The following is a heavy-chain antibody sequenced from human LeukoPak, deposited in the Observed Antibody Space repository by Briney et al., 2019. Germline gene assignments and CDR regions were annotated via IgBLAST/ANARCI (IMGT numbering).Heavy chain of an antibody. CDR2: IRYDGSNK. V-gene: IGHV3-30*02. Sequence: GSLRLSCAASGFTFSSYGMHWVRQAPGKGLEWVAFIRYDGSNKYYADSVKGRFTISRDNSKNTLYLQMNSLRAEDTAVYYCAKLDTAMVRNYFDYWGQGTLVTVCS. CDR3: AKLDTAMVRNYFDY. CDR1: GFTFSSYG. D-gene: IGHD5-18*01. J-gene: IGHJ4*02.